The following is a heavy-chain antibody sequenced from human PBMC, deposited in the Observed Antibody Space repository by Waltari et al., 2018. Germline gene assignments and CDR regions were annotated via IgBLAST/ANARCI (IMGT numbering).Heavy chain of an antibody. CDR2: ISGNGGRT. V-gene: IGHV3-64*07. Sequence: EAQLVESGGGLVQPGGSLRLSCAASGFTFSNYDMHWVRQAPGKGPEYVSAISGNGGRTYYADSVKCRFTISRDNSKNTLYLQMGSLRAEDMAVYYCATSRGFREFANYWGQGTLVTVSS. J-gene: IGHJ4*02. D-gene: IGHD3-10*01. CDR3: ATSRGFREFANY. CDR1: GFTFSNYD.